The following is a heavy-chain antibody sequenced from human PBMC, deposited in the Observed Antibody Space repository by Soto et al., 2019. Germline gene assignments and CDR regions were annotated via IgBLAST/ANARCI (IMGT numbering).Heavy chain of an antibody. J-gene: IGHJ4*02. D-gene: IGHD4-17*01. CDR2: VYYSGTT. Sequence: ASETLSLTCSVSGGSVSNKTYYWSWIRQPPGKRLGWIGYVYYSGTTNYNPSLKSRVTISVDLSKNQFSLRLSSVTTADTALYYCARTTAVPNTLRSRYFFDYWGQGTLVTVS. V-gene: IGHV4-61*01. CDR1: GGSVSNKTYY. CDR3: ARTTAVPNTLRSRYFFDY.